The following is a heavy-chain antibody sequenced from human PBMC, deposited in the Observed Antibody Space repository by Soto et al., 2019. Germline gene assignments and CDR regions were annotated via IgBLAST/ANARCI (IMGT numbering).Heavy chain of an antibody. CDR3: ARDSVREYCSGGSCQGDDAFDI. V-gene: IGHV1-18*01. CDR2: ISAYNGNT. CDR1: GYTFTSYG. J-gene: IGHJ3*02. D-gene: IGHD2-15*01. Sequence: ASVKVSCKASGYTFTSYGISWVRQAPGQGLEWMGWISAYNGNTNYAQKLQGRVTMTTDTSTSTAYMELRSLRSDDTAVYYCARDSVREYCSGGSCQGDDAFDIWGQGTMVTVSS.